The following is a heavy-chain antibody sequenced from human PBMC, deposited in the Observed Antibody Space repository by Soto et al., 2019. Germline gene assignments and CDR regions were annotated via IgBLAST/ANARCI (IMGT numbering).Heavy chain of an antibody. CDR3: ARVHKNWFDS. CDR2: IDPSDSYT. Sequence: GESLKLSCKASGYNFTAFWIHWVRQMPGKGLEWLGKIDPSDSYTNYSPSFEGHVTISTDNSITTAYLQWSSLRASDTALYFCARVHKNWFDSWAQGTMVTVS. J-gene: IGHJ5*01. V-gene: IGHV5-10-1*01. CDR1: GYNFTAFW.